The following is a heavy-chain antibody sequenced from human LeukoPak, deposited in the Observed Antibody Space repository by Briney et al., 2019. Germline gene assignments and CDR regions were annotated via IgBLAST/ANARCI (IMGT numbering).Heavy chain of an antibody. CDR3: TTDAMITFGGVIVNSYYYYGMDV. CDR2: IKSKTDGGTT. D-gene: IGHD3-16*02. J-gene: IGHJ6*02. CDR1: GFTFSDYG. V-gene: IGHV3-15*01. Sequence: GGSLRLSCVASGFTFSDYGMHWVRQAPGKGLEWVGRIKSKTDGGTTDYAAPVKGRFTVSRDDSKNTLYLQMNSLKTEDTAVYYCTTDAMITFGGVIVNSYYYYGMDVWGQGTTVTVSS.